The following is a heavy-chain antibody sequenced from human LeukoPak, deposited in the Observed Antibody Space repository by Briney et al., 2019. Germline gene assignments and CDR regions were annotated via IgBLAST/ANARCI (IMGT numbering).Heavy chain of an antibody. CDR2: LFTGGGRT. J-gene: IGHJ4*02. V-gene: IGHV3-23*01. Sequence: PGGSLRLSCAASGFTFNNYLMSWVRQAPGKGLEWVSVLFTGGGRTLYADSVKGRFTISGDTSRTTLYLQMNGLRAEDTAVYYCAKECDYSPGHKFDLWGQGTLVTVSP. CDR1: GFTFNNYL. CDR3: AKECDYSPGHKFDL. D-gene: IGHD3-10*01.